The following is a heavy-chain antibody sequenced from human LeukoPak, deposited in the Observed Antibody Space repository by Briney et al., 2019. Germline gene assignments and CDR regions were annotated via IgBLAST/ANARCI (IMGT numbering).Heavy chain of an antibody. CDR2: ISYDGSNK. Sequence: TGGSLRLSCAASGFTFSSYGMHWVRQAPGKGLEWVAVISYDGSNKYYADSVKGRFTISRDNSKNTLYLQMNSLRAEDTAVYYCAKDPGVYYAFYGMDVWGQGTTVTVSS. J-gene: IGHJ6*02. D-gene: IGHD3-10*01. CDR1: GFTFSSYG. CDR3: AKDPGVYYAFYGMDV. V-gene: IGHV3-30*18.